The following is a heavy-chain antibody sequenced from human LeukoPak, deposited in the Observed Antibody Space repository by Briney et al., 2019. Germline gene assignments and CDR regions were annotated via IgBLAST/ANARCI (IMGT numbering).Heavy chain of an antibody. CDR1: GYSISSGYY. CDR2: IYHSGST. V-gene: IGHV4-38-2*02. Sequence: PSETLSLTCTVSGYSISSGYYWGWIRQRPGKGLEWIGSIYHSGSTYYNPSLKSRVNISVDTYKNQFSLTLHAVTGADTAVYYCARHLQQDVVGATPSGYWGQGTLVTVSS. D-gene: IGHD1-26*01. J-gene: IGHJ4*02. CDR3: ARHLQQDVVGATPSGY.